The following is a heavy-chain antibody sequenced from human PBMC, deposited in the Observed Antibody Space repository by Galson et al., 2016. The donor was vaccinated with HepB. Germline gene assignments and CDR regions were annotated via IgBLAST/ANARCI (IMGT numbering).Heavy chain of an antibody. CDR1: GFNFSDYE. V-gene: IGHV3-48*03. CDR3: ARDGGPYSDYDSYFDY. D-gene: IGHD5-12*01. Sequence: SLRLSCAGFGFNFSDYEMNWVRQVPGKGLEWVSYISDSSSNRYYRDSVQGRFTISRENAKNTLYLQMNSLRGEDTAVYYCARDGGPYSDYDSYFDYWGHGSLVTVSS. J-gene: IGHJ4*01. CDR2: ISDSSSNR.